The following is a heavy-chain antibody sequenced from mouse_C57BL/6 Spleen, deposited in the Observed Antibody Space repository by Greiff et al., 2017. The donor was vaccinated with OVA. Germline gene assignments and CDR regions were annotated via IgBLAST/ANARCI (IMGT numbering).Heavy chain of an antibody. Sequence: EVKLMESGPGLVKPSQSLSLTCSVTGYSITSGYYWNWIRQFPGNKLEWMGYISYDGSNNYNPSLKNRISITRDTSKNQFFLKLNSVTTEDTATYYCARETTVRYYFDYWGQGTTLTVSS. CDR3: ARETTVRYYFDY. J-gene: IGHJ2*01. D-gene: IGHD1-1*01. CDR2: ISYDGSN. CDR1: GYSITSGYY. V-gene: IGHV3-6*01.